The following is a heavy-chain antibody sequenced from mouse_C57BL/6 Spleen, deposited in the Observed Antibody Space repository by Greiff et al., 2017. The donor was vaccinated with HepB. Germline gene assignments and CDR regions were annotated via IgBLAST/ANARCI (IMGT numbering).Heavy chain of an antibody. D-gene: IGHD2-4*01. CDR3: ARDYDLYYFDY. J-gene: IGHJ2*01. CDR2: IYPGSGST. Sequence: QVQLQPGAELVKPGASVKMSCKASVYTFTSYWITWVKQRPGQGLEWIGDIYPGSGSTNYNEKFKSKATLTVDTSSSTAYMQLSSLTSEDSAVYYCARDYDLYYFDYWGQGTTLTVSS. CDR1: VYTFTSYW. V-gene: IGHV1-55*01.